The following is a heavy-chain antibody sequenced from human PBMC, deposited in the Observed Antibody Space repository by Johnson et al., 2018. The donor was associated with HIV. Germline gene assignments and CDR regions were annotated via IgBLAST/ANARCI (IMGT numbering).Heavy chain of an antibody. V-gene: IGHV3-66*01. Sequence: VQLVESGGGLVKPGGSLRLSCTASGFTVSANYMSWVRQAPGKGLEWVSVISSGGSTYYADSVTGRFIISRDNSKNTLNLQMNSLRAEDTAVYYCARGIAAAAMTLHAFDIWGQGAVVTVPS. CDR1: GFTVSANY. D-gene: IGHD6-13*01. J-gene: IGHJ3*02. CDR3: ARGIAAAAMTLHAFDI. CDR2: ISSGGST.